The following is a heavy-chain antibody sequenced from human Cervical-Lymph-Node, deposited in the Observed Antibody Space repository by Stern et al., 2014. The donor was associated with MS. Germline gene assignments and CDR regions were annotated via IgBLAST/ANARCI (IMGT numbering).Heavy chain of an antibody. V-gene: IGHV1-69*01. J-gene: IGHJ6*02. CDR3: ASSVGELTPEAV. CDR2: SIPMFGTV. D-gene: IGHD3-10*01. CDR1: GDTFSSHA. Sequence: VQLVQSGAEVKKPGSSVRVSCKASGDTFSSHAISWVRQAPGQGLEWMGGSIPMFGTVKYAQMFQGRVTITADDSTSTAYMEVSSLRSEDTAVYYCASSVGELTPEAVWGQGTTVTVFS.